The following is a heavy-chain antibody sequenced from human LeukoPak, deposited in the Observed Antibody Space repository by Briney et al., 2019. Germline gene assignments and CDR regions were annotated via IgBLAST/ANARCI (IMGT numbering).Heavy chain of an antibody. D-gene: IGHD2-21*02. CDR2: LYSGGNT. CDR3: AVYCSGGCYSGLV. V-gene: IGHV3-53*01. Sequence: GGSLRLSCAASGFTVSSKYMNWVRQAPGMGLEWVSVLYSGGNTYYADSVKGRFAISRDNSKNTLYLQMNSLRAEDTAVYYCAVYCSGGCYSGLVWDQGTLVTVSS. CDR1: GFTVSSKY. J-gene: IGHJ4*02.